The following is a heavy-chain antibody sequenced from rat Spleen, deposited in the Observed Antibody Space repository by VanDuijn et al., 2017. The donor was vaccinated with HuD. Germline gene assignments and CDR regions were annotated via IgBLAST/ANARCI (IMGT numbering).Heavy chain of an antibody. D-gene: IGHD1-4*01. J-gene: IGHJ2*01. CDR2: IVYDGSRI. Sequence: EVQLVESGGGLLQPGRSLKLSCAVSGFTFSDYAMAWVRQAPKKGLEWVATIVYDGSRIYYRDSVKGRFTISRDNAKNTVDMQLSSLRSEDTAMYFCARERGSTRVFDYWGQGVMVTVSS. CDR3: ARERGSTRVFDY. CDR1: GFTFSDYA. V-gene: IGHV5-17*01.